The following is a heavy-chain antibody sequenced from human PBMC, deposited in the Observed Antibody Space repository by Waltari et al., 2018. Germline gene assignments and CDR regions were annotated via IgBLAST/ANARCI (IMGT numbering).Heavy chain of an antibody. Sequence: QVQLQESGPGLVKPSETLSLTCTVSGGSISSYYWSWIRQPPGKGLEWIGYIYYSGITNYNPSLKTRVTISVDTSKTQFSLKLSSVTAADTAVYYCARHAAAAGTSFDPWGQGTLVTVSS. V-gene: IGHV4-59*01. CDR3: ARHAAAAGTSFDP. CDR1: GGSISSYY. CDR2: IYYSGIT. J-gene: IGHJ5*02. D-gene: IGHD6-13*01.